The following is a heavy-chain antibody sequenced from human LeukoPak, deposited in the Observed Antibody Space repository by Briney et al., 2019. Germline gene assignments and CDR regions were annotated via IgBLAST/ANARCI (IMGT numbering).Heavy chain of an antibody. D-gene: IGHD6-13*01. CDR1: GDSISSYY. CDR2: IYYSGST. J-gene: IGHJ3*02. V-gene: IGHV4-59*01. CDR3: ARDLGEAADDAFDI. Sequence: PSETLSLTCTVSGDSISSYYWGWIRQPPGKGLEWIGYIYYSGSTNYNPSLKSRVTISVDTSKNQFSLKLSSVTAADTAVYYCARDLGEAADDAFDIWGQGTMVTVSS.